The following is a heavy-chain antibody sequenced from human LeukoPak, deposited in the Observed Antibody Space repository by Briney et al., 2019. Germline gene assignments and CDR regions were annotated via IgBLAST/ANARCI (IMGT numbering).Heavy chain of an antibody. J-gene: IGHJ4*02. D-gene: IGHD6-6*01. CDR3: ARDPYSSSSGEFDY. Sequence: ASAKVSCKASGYTFTSYGISWVRQAPGQGLEWMGWISAYNGNTNYAQKLQGRVTMTTDTSTSTAYMELRSLRSDDTAVYYCARDPYSSSSGEFDYWGQGTLVTVSS. CDR1: GYTFTSYG. V-gene: IGHV1-18*01. CDR2: ISAYNGNT.